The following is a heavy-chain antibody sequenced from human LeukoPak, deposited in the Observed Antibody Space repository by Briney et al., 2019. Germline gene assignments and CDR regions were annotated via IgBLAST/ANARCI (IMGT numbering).Heavy chain of an antibody. V-gene: IGHV1-69*06. CDR2: IIPIFGTA. Sequence: ASVKVSCKASGGTFSSYAISWVRQAPGQGLEWMGGIIPIFGTANYAQKFQGRVTITADKSTSTAYMELRSLRSDDTAVYYCARDGPPRLSSGWYGYFDYWGQGTLVTVSS. CDR3: ARDGPPRLSSGWYGYFDY. J-gene: IGHJ4*02. CDR1: GGTFSSYA. D-gene: IGHD6-19*01.